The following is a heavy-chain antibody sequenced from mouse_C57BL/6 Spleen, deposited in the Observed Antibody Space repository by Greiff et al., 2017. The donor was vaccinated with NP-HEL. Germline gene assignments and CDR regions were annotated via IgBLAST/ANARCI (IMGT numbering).Heavy chain of an antibody. CDR1: GYTFTDYY. CDR3: ARRGYFDY. J-gene: IGHJ2*01. CDR2: INPNNGGT. V-gene: IGHV1-26*01. Sequence: LVESGASVKISCKASGYTFTDYYMNWVKQSHGKSLEWIGDINPNNGGTSYNQKFKGKATLTVDKSSSTAYMELRSLTSEDSAVYYCARRGYFDYWGQGTTLTVSS.